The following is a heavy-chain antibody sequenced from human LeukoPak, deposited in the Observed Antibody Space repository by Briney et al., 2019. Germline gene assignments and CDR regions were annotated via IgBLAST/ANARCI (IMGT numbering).Heavy chain of an antibody. J-gene: IGHJ4*02. CDR3: AREFGYAVTSLDY. CDR1: GGSISSGSYY. V-gene: IGHV4-61*02. Sequence: PSETLSLICTVSGGSISSGSYYWSWIRQPAGKGLEWIGRIYTSGSTHYNPSLKSRVTISVDTSKNQFSLKLSSVTAADTAVYYCAREFGYAVTSLDYWGQGTLVTVSS. D-gene: IGHD4-17*01. CDR2: IYTSGST.